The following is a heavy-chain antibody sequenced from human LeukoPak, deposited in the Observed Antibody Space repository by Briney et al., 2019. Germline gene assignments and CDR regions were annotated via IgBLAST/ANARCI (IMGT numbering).Heavy chain of an antibody. V-gene: IGHV3-23*01. CDR3: VREVTVTSYFDY. CDR2: ISGGGGDT. Sequence: GGSLRLSCAASGFTFSSDAMIWVRQAPGKGLEWVSNISGGGGDTYYGDSVKGRFTISRDNAKNTLYLQMNSLRAEDTAVYYCVREVTVTSYFDYWGQGILVTVSS. D-gene: IGHD2-21*02. J-gene: IGHJ4*02. CDR1: GFTFSSDA.